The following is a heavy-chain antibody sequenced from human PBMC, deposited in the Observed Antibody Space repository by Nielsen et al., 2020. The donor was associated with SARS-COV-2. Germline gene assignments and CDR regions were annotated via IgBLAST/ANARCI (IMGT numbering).Heavy chain of an antibody. V-gene: IGHV3-53*05. CDR2: IYSGGST. CDR3: AKDLQDGYNSADIDY. D-gene: IGHD5-24*01. J-gene: IGHJ4*02. Sequence: GEYLKISCAASGFTVSSNYMSWVRQAPGKGLEWVSVIYSGGSTYYADSVKGRFTISRDNSKNTLYLQMNSLRAEDTAVYYCAKDLQDGYNSADIDYWGQGTLVTVSS. CDR1: GFTVSSNY.